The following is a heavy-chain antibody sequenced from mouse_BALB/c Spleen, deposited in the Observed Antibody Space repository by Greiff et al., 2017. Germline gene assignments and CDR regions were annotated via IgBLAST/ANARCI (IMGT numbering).Heavy chain of an antibody. CDR1: GFSLTSYG. CDR3: ARGLLRLRFDY. D-gene: IGHD1-2*01. J-gene: IGHJ2*01. CDR2: IWAGGST. V-gene: IGHV2-9*02. Sequence: VKLVESGPGLVAPSQSLSITCTVSGFSLTSYGVHWVRQPPGKGLEWLGVIWAGGSTNYNSAHMSRLSISKDNSKSQVFLKMNSLQTDDTAMYYCARGLLRLRFDYWGQGTTLTVSS.